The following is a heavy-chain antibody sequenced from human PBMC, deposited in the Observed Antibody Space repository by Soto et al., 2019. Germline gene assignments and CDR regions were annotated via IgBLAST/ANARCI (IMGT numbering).Heavy chain of an antibody. D-gene: IGHD4-17*01. V-gene: IGHV3-7*03. CDR1: GFTFSNYW. J-gene: IGHJ4*02. Sequence: EVQLVESGGGLVQPGGSLRLSCVASGFTFSNYWMSWVRQAPGKGLEWVANIKQHGNEKDYVDSVKGRFTISRDDAKNSLYLQMTSLRAEDTAVYYCARDKAYGDSEDYWGQGTLVTVSS. CDR3: ARDKAYGDSEDY. CDR2: IKQHGNEK.